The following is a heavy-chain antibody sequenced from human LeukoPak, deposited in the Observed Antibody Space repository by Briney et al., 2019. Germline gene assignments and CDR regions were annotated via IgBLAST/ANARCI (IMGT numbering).Heavy chain of an antibody. CDR2: INEDGSEK. CDR1: GFTFSSYW. D-gene: IGHD3-3*01. J-gene: IGHJ4*02. V-gene: IGHV3-7*05. CDR3: ARDGPHYDFWSGPSY. Sequence: PGGSLRLFWEASGFTFSSYWMSWVRQAPGKGLEWVANINEDGSEKYYVESVKGRFTISRDNAKNSLYLQMDSLRAEDTAVYYCARDGPHYDFWSGPSYWGQGTLVTVSS.